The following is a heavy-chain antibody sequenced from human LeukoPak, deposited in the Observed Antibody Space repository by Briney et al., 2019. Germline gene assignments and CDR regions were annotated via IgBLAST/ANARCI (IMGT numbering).Heavy chain of an antibody. CDR2: ISYDESNK. V-gene: IGHV3-30-3*01. Sequence: GGFLRLSCAASGFTFSSYPMHWVRQAPGKGLEWVALISYDESNKYYADSVKGRFTISRDNAKNSLYLQMKSLRAEDTAVYYCARESGTGEWDAFDIWGQGTMVTVSS. D-gene: IGHD7-27*01. CDR3: ARESGTGEWDAFDI. CDR1: GFTFSSYP. J-gene: IGHJ3*02.